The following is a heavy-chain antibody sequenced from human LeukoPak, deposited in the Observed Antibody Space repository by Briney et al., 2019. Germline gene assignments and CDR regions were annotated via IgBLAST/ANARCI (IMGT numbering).Heavy chain of an antibody. Sequence: PGGSLRLSCAASGFTFSSYAMHWVRQAPGKELEYVSAISSNGGSTYYANSVKGRFTISRDNSKNTLYPQMGSLRAEDMAVYYCARGGPWIQLWTYFDYWGQGTLVTVSS. J-gene: IGHJ4*02. V-gene: IGHV3-64*01. CDR1: GFTFSSYA. D-gene: IGHD5-18*01. CDR2: ISSNGGST. CDR3: ARGGPWIQLWTYFDY.